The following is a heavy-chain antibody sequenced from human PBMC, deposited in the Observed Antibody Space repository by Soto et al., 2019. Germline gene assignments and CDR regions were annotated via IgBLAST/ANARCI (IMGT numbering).Heavy chain of an antibody. J-gene: IGHJ4*02. Sequence: TLSLTCTVSAGYISSGFYFWSWMRQPPGKGLEWLGHIYSSGTAYYNPSLKSRLTISVDASKKQFSLKLTSVTAADTAIYYCASRQQQVALVDYWGQGTLVTVSS. CDR2: IYSSGTA. V-gene: IGHV4-30-4*01. CDR3: ASRQQQVALVDY. CDR1: AGYISSGFYF. D-gene: IGHD5-12*01.